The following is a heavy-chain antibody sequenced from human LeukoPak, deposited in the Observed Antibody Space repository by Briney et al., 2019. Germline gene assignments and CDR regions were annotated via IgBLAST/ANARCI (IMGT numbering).Heavy chain of an antibody. V-gene: IGHV3-30-3*01. Sequence: GRSLRLSCAASGFTFTAYLIHWVRQAPGKGLEWVAVMSSDGNAMFYADSVKGRFTISRDNSKNTLYLQMNSLRAEDTAVYYCAVATIKDYFDYWGQGTLVTVSS. CDR3: AVATIKDYFDY. J-gene: IGHJ4*02. CDR2: MSSDGNAM. D-gene: IGHD5-24*01. CDR1: GFTFTAYL.